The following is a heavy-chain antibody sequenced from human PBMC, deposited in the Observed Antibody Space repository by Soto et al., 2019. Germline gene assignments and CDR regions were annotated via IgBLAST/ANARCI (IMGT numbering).Heavy chain of an antibody. D-gene: IGHD6-13*01. V-gene: IGHV4-39*01. Sequence: PSETLSLTCSVSGGSISSSSYYWSWIRQPTGKGLEWIGSIYYSGSTSYNPSLKSRVTTSVDTSKNQFSLKLSSVTAADTAVYYCARHMKRLAAYFDYWGQGTLVTVSS. CDR1: GGSISSSSYY. CDR3: ARHMKRLAAYFDY. CDR2: IYYSGST. J-gene: IGHJ4*02.